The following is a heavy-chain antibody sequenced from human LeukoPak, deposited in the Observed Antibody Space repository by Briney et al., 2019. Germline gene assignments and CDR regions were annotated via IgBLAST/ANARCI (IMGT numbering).Heavy chain of an antibody. CDR3: AKVWAQDGSGNPYWHFDL. V-gene: IGHV3-23*01. Sequence: GGSLRLSCAASGFTFSSYAMSWVRQAPGKGLEWVSAISGSGGSTYYADSVKGRFTISRDNSKNTLYLQMNSLRAEDTAVYYCAKVWAQDGSGNPYWHFDLWGRGTLVTVSS. J-gene: IGHJ2*01. CDR2: ISGSGGST. D-gene: IGHD3-10*01. CDR1: GFTFSSYA.